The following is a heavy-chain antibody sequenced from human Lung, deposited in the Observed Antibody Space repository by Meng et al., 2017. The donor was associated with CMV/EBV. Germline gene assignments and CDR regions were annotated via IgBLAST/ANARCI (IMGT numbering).Heavy chain of an antibody. CDR2: VYHMGNT. V-gene: IGHV4-59*12. CDR3: AKGGGSWFGP. D-gene: IGHD3-16*01. Sequence: SETLSLTFTVSGASMSSDYWSWIRQSPGKGLEWVASVYHMGNTNYNPSLKSRATISLDTSKSQFSLKLISVTGADTAIYYCAKGGGSWFGPWGQGSLVTVSS. J-gene: IGHJ5*02. CDR1: GASMSSDY.